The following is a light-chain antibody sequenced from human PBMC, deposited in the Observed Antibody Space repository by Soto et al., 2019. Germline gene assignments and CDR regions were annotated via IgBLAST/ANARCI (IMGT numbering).Light chain of an antibody. CDR1: QSVSSN. CDR2: GAY. V-gene: IGKV3-11*01. CDR3: QQRHMWPST. J-gene: IGKJ5*01. Sequence: EIVLTQSPATLSVVPGERATLSCRASQSVSSNLAWYQQKPGQSPRLLTYGAYNRATGIPPRFSGSGSGTDFTLTISILEPEDSAVYYFQQRHMWPSTFGQGTRMEIK.